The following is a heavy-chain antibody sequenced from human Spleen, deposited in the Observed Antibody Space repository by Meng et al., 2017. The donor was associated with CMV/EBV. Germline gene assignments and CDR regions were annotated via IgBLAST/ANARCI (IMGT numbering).Heavy chain of an antibody. Sequence: SVKVSCKASGGTFSSYTINWVRQAPGQGLEWMGRIIPILGIPKYAQKFQGRLTITADKSTSTAYMELNSLRSEDTAVYYCARLPPAVVDYWGQGTLVTVSS. CDR3: ARLPPAVVDY. CDR2: IIPILGIP. D-gene: IGHD2-2*01. V-gene: IGHV1-69*02. CDR1: GGTFSSYT. J-gene: IGHJ4*02.